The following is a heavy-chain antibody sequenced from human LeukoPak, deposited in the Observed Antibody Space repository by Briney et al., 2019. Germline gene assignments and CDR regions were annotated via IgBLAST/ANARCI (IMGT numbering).Heavy chain of an antibody. CDR2: ISGSGGST. Sequence: GGSLRLSCAASGFTFSSYAMSWVRQAPGKGLEWVSAISGSGGSTYYADSVKGRFTISRDNSKNTLYLQMNSLRAEDTAVYYCAKGWRDGYMGRFYNMDVWGKGTTVTVSS. J-gene: IGHJ6*03. CDR3: AKGWRDGYMGRFYNMDV. CDR1: GFTFSSYA. V-gene: IGHV3-23*01. D-gene: IGHD5-24*01.